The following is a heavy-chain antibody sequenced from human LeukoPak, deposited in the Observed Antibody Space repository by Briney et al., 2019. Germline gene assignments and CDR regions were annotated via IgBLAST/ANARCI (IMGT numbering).Heavy chain of an antibody. V-gene: IGHV4-34*01. J-gene: IGHJ3*02. CDR3: ARGGVVVPAAIGIAPYRGGSDAFDM. CDR2: INHSGST. Sequence: SETLSLTCAVYGGSFSGYYWSRIRQPPGKGLEWIGEINHSGSTNYNPSLTSRVTISVDTSKNQFSLKLSSVTAAATAVYYCARGGVVVPAAIGIAPYRGGSDAFDMWGKGKRATVS. CDR1: GGSFSGYY. D-gene: IGHD2-2*02.